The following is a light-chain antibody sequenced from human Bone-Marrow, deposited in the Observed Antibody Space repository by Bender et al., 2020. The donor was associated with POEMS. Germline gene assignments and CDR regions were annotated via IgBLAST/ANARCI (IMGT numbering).Light chain of an antibody. V-gene: IGLV3-1*01. CDR1: KLGEEY. CDR2: QDT. J-gene: IGLJ2*01. Sequence: SYELTQPPSVSVSPGQTATITCSGEKLGEEYACWYQQKPGQSPVVVIYQDTKRPSGIPERFSGSTSGNTASLTISGYQTKDETKYYCQSWSSNTAVFGGGTKLAVL. CDR3: QSWSSNTAV.